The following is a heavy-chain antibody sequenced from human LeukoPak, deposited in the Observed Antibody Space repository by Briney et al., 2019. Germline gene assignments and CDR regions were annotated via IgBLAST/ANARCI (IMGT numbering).Heavy chain of an antibody. CDR3: AKGQQWLVLLGGIGY. CDR2: ISYDGSNK. J-gene: IGHJ4*02. D-gene: IGHD6-19*01. V-gene: IGHV3-30*18. CDR1: GFTFSSYE. Sequence: PGGSLRLSCAASGFTFSSYEMNWVRQAPGKGLEWVAVISYDGSNKYYADSVKGRFTISRDNSKNTLYLQMNSLRAEDTAVYYCAKGQQWLVLLGGIGYWGQGTLVTVSS.